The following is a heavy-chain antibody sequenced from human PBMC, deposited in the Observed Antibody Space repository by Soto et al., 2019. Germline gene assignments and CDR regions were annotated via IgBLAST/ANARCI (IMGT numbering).Heavy chain of an antibody. D-gene: IGHD1-26*01. CDR1: GGSVSSGSYY. V-gene: IGHV4-61*01. Sequence: QVQLQESGPGLVKPSETLSLTCTVSGGSVSSGSYYWSWIRQPPGKGLKWIGYIYYSGSTNYNPSLKSRVTISVDTSKNQFSLKLSSVTAADTAVYYCARFISWSSGWFDPWGQGTLVTVSS. J-gene: IGHJ5*02. CDR2: IYYSGST. CDR3: ARFISWSSGWFDP.